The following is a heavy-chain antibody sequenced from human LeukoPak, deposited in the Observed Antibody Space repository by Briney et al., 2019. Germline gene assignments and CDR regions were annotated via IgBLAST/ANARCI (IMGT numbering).Heavy chain of an antibody. J-gene: IGHJ4*02. CDR3: AREKRYFDWLPTRGPFDY. D-gene: IGHD3-9*01. CDR2: IKQDGSEK. V-gene: IGHV3-7*01. CDR1: GSTFSSYW. Sequence: GGSLRLSCAASGSTFSSYWMSWVRPTPGKGLEWVTNIKQDGSEKYYVDSVKGRFTISRDNAKNSLYLQMNSLRAEDTAVHYCAREKRYFDWLPTRGPFDYWGQGTLVTVSS.